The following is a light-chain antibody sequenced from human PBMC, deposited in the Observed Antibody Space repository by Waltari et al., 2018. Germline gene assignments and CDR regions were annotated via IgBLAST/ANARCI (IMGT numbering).Light chain of an antibody. V-gene: IGKV3-15*01. CDR1: QSVGSN. CDR2: DAS. Sequence: EVVMTQSPASLSLSPGERPALSCRASQSVGSNLAWYQQKPGQAPRLLISDASTRATGVPTRFSGSGSGTEVTLTITSLQSEDFSVYYCQQYNDWPPLTFGGGTKVEIK. CDR3: QQYNDWPPLT. J-gene: IGKJ4*01.